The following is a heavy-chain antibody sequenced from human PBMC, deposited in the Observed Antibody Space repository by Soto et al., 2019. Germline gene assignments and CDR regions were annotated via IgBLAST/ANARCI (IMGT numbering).Heavy chain of an antibody. Sequence: PSETLSLTCTVSGGSMISYYWSWIRQPPGRGLEWIGYINYSGSTNYNPSLKSRVTISVDTSKNQFSLKLSSVTAADTAVYYCARGYDSGGYYFDYWGQGTLVTVSS. J-gene: IGHJ4*02. D-gene: IGHD3-22*01. CDR1: GGSMISYY. V-gene: IGHV4-59*01. CDR2: INYSGST. CDR3: ARGYDSGGYYFDY.